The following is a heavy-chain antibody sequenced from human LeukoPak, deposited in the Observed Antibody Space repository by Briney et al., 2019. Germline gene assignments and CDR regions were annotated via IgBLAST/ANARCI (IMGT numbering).Heavy chain of an antibody. CDR3: ARITPYYDSSGYKVIDY. V-gene: IGHV4-59*01. D-gene: IGHD3-22*01. Sequence: PSETLSLTCTVSGGSISSYSWSWIRQPPGKGLEWIGYIYYSGSTSYNPSLKSRVTISVDTSKNQFSLKLSSVTAADTAVYYCARITPYYDSSGYKVIDYWGQGTLVTVSS. CDR1: GGSISSYS. CDR2: IYYSGST. J-gene: IGHJ4*02.